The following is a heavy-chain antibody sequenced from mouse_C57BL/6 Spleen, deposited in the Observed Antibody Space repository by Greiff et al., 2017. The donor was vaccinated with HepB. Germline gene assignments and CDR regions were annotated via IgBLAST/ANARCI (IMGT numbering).Heavy chain of an antibody. D-gene: IGHD2-4*01. J-gene: IGHJ4*01. Sequence: EVKLQQSGPELVKPGASVKISCKASGYSFTDYNMNWVKQSNGKSLEWIGVINPNYGTTSYNQKFKGKATLTVDQSSSTAYMQLNSLTSEDSAVYYCARSVHYDYDYAMDYWGQGTSVTVSS. V-gene: IGHV1-39*01. CDR1: GYSFTDYN. CDR3: ARSVHYDYDYAMDY. CDR2: INPNYGTT.